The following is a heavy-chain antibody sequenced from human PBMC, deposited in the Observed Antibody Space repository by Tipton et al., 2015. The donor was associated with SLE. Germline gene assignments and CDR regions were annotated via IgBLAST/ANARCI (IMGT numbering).Heavy chain of an antibody. CDR1: GYTFTSYG. V-gene: IGHV1-18*01. J-gene: IGHJ4*02. Sequence: QLVQSGAEVKKPGASVKVSCKASGYTFTSYGISWVRQAPGQGLEWMGWISAYNGNTNYEQKLQGRVTMTTDTSTSTAYMELRSLSSGDTAVYYWASGLIGGSYYTVYWRQGTLVTVSS. CDR3: ASGLIGGSYYTVY. CDR2: ISAYNGNT. D-gene: IGHD1-26*01.